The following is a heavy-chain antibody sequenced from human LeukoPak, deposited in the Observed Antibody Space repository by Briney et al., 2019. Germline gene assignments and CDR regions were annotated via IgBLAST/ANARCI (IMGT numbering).Heavy chain of an antibody. D-gene: IGHD3-10*01. CDR3: ARRVRGVNDAFDI. CDR1: GVSISSSNSY. CDR2: IYYSGNT. Sequence: SETLSLTCTVSGVSISSSNSYWGWIRQPPGKGLEWIGSIYYSGNTYYNASLKSQVSISIDTSKNQFSLRLTSVTAADTAVFYCARRVRGVNDAFDIWGQGTVVTVSS. V-gene: IGHV4-39*01. J-gene: IGHJ3*02.